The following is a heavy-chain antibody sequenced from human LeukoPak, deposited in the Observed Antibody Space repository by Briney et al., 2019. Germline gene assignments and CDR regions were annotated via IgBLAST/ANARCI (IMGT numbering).Heavy chain of an antibody. Sequence: GESLKISCKGSGYSFTSHWIGWVRQMPGKGLEWMGIIYPGDCDTRYSPSFQGQVTISADKSISTAYLQWSSLKASDTAMYYCARRSPYSSSWYLDYWGQGTLVTVSS. CDR1: GYSFTSHW. D-gene: IGHD6-13*01. J-gene: IGHJ4*02. V-gene: IGHV5-51*01. CDR3: ARRSPYSSSWYLDY. CDR2: IYPGDCDT.